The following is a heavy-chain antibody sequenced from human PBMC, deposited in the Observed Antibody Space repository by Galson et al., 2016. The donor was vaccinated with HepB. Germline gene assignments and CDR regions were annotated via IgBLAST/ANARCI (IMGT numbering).Heavy chain of an antibody. CDR2: ISYDGVRK. Sequence: SLRLSCAASGFTFHNSGMHWVRQVPGRGLEWLAVISYDGVRKEYADSVRARFTISRDNSNYTLLLQMNSLRTEDTAVYFCASGIVESANRDYWGQGTMVTVSS. J-gene: IGHJ4*02. CDR1: GFTFHNSG. V-gene: IGHV3-30*03. CDR3: ASGIVESANRDY. D-gene: IGHD2-15*01.